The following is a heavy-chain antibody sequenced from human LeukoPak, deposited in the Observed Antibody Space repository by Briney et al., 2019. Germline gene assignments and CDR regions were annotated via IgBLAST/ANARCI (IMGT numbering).Heavy chain of an antibody. J-gene: IGHJ4*02. V-gene: IGHV4-39*02. CDR2: IYYSGST. CDR3: ARDVYDILTGWEAYFDY. Sequence: KPSETLSLTCTVSGGSISSSSYYWGWIRQPPGKGLEWIGSIYYSGSTYYNPSLKSRVTISVDTSKNQFSLKLSSVTAADTAVYYCARDVYDILTGWEAYFDYWGQGTLVTVSS. D-gene: IGHD3-9*01. CDR1: GGSISSSSYY.